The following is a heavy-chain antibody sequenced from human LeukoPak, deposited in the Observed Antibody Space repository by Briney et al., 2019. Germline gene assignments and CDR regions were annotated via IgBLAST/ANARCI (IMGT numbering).Heavy chain of an antibody. V-gene: IGHV3-23*01. CDR1: GFTFSSYG. CDR3: AKVVVGTVIVVASSNYYYYYMDV. J-gene: IGHJ6*03. Sequence: PGGSLRPSCAASGFTFSSYGMSWVRQAPGQGLEWVSEISGSGSSTYYADSVKGRFTISRDNSKNTLYLQMNSLRAEDTAVYYCAKVVVGTVIVVASSNYYYYYMDVWGKGTTVTISS. D-gene: IGHD3-22*01. CDR2: ISGSGSST.